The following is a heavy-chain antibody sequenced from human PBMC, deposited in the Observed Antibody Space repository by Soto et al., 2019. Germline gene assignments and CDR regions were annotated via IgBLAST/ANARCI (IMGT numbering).Heavy chain of an antibody. V-gene: IGHV4-59*01. CDR3: ARGRSGGYSRAALDI. Sequence: SETLSLTCTVSGGTISTYFWSWLRQPPGKGLEWLGYIYYSGTTDYSPSLKSRVTISVDTSKNQFSLKLTSLTAADTALYYCARGRSGGYSRAALDIWGQGTMVTVSS. CDR2: IYYSGTT. CDR1: GGTISTYF. J-gene: IGHJ3*02. D-gene: IGHD1-26*01.